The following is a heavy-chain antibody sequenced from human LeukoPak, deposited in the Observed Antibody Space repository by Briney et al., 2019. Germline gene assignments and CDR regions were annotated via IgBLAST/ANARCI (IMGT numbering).Heavy chain of an antibody. D-gene: IGHD6-13*01. CDR1: GDTFSNYA. J-gene: IGHJ4*02. CDR3: ARSRGAAGYFDY. V-gene: IGHV1-69*01. CDR2: IIPILNTT. Sequence: SVKVSCKASGDTFSNYAINWVRQAPGQGLEWMGGIIPILNTTNYAQNFQGRVTITADESTSTAYMELSSLRSEDTAVYYCARSRGAAGYFDYWGQGTLVTVSS.